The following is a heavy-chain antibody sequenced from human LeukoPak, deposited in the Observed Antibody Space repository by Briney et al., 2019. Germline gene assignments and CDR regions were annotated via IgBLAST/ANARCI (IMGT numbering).Heavy chain of an antibody. V-gene: IGHV3-23*01. D-gene: IGHD2-2*01. J-gene: IGHJ4*02. Sequence: GGSLRLSCAAPGFTFSSYAMSWVRQAPGKGLEWVSAISGSGGSTYNADSVKGRFAISRDNSKNTLYLQMNSLRAETTAVNYGVKRRKNQLCPGDYCDLWGQETLHSVSS. CDR3: VKRRKNQLCPGDYCDL. CDR1: GFTFSSYA. CDR2: ISGSGGST.